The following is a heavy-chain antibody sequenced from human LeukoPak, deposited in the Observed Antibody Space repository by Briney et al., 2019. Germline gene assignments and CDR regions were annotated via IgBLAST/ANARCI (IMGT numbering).Heavy chain of an antibody. D-gene: IGHD6-13*01. CDR2: IYYSGGT. CDR3: ARHRYSSSWTDFDY. Sequence: PSETLSLTCTVSGGSISSYYWSWIRQPPGKGLEWIGYIYYSGGTNYNPSLKSRVTISVDTSKNQFSLKLSSVTAADTAVYYCARHRYSSSWTDFDYWGQGTLVTVSS. CDR1: GGSISSYY. J-gene: IGHJ4*02. V-gene: IGHV4-59*08.